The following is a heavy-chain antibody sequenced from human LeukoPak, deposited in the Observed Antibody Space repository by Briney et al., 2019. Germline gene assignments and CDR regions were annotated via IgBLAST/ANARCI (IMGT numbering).Heavy chain of an antibody. CDR3: AKDSDIAVAGSDDALDV. J-gene: IGHJ3*01. CDR1: GFTLSSYG. V-gene: IGHV3-30*18. D-gene: IGHD6-19*01. Sequence: PGGSLRLSCAASGFTLSSYGMHCVRQTPGKGLEWVALISFDGSIEYYVDSVKGRFTISRDNSKNTLFLQMNSLRPEDTAVYYCAKDSDIAVAGSDDALDVWGQGTMVTVSS. CDR2: ISFDGSIE.